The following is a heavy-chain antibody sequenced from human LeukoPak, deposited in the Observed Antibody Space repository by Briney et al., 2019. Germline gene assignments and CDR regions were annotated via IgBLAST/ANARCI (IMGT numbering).Heavy chain of an antibody. CDR1: GYTFTGYY. CDR3: ARALDIVVVPAARFDP. D-gene: IGHD2-2*01. J-gene: IGHJ5*02. Sequence: GASVKVSCKASGYTFTGYYMHWVRQAPGQGLEWMGWINPNSGGTNYAQKFQGRVTMTRDTSISTAYMELSRLRSDDTAVYYCARALDIVVVPAARFDPWGRGTLVTVSS. CDR2: INPNSGGT. V-gene: IGHV1-2*02.